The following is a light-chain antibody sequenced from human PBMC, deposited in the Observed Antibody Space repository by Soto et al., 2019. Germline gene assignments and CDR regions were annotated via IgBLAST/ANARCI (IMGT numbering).Light chain of an antibody. CDR1: QSISSW. CDR3: QQYNYYWT. Sequence: DIQMPQSPSTLSASLGDRVTITCRASQSISSWLAWYQQKPGKAPKXLIYDASNLESGVPSRFSGSGSGTEFSLTISSLQADDFATYYCQQYNYYWTFGQGTKVDIK. J-gene: IGKJ1*01. V-gene: IGKV1-5*01. CDR2: DAS.